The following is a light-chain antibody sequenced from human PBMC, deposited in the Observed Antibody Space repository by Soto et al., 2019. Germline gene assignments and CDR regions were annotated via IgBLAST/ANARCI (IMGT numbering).Light chain of an antibody. V-gene: IGKV3-11*01. CDR2: DAS. CDR1: RSVGTY. J-gene: IGKJ3*01. CDR3: QQRSNWPGT. Sequence: EIVLTQSPATLSLSPGERAILSCRASRSVGTYLAWYQQKPGQAPRLLIYDASNRATGIPARFGGSGSGTDFTLTINSLEPEDFAVYYCQQRSNWPGTFGPGTKVDIK.